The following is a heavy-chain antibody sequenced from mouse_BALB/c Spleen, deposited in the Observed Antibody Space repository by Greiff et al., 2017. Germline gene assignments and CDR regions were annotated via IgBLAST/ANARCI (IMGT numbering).Heavy chain of an antibody. V-gene: IGHV1-9*01. CDR1: GYTFSSYW. J-gene: IGHJ2*01. D-gene: IGHD2-3*01. CDR3: ARFDGSPWYYFDY. CDR2: ILPGSGST. Sequence: VQLQQSGAELMKPGASVKISCKATGYTFSSYWIEWVKQRPGHGLEWIGEILPGSGSTNYNEKFKGKATFTADTSSNTAYMQLSSLTSEDSAVYYCARFDGSPWYYFDYWGQGTTLTVSS.